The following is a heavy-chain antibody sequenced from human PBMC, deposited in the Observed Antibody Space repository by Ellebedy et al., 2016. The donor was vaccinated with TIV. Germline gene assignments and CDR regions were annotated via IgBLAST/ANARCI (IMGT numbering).Heavy chain of an antibody. CDR2: ITAGRGST. D-gene: IGHD4-17*01. CDR1: GFTFSSYA. J-gene: IGHJ4*02. Sequence: GGSLRLXXAASGFTFSSYAMHWVRQAPGQGLEWVSSITAGRGSTFFADSVKGRFTIFRDNSKSTLYLQMDSLRAEDTAVYYCARESFDFGDYEAYYFDYWGQGTLVTVSS. CDR3: ARESFDFGDYEAYYFDY. V-gene: IGHV3-23*01.